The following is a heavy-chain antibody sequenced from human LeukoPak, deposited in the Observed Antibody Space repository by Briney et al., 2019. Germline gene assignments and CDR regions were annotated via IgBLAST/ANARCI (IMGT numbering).Heavy chain of an antibody. V-gene: IGHV3-7*05. CDR3: ARGLRRFGEPDWYFDL. Sequence: GGALRLSCAASGFNLSCYWVSWGPPAPGEGVGWVANKKQDGSEKYYVDSVKGRFTISRDNAKNSLYLQMNSLRAEDTAVYYCARGLRRFGEPDWYFDLWGRGTLVTVSS. CDR1: GFNLSCYW. CDR2: KKQDGSEK. D-gene: IGHD3-10*01. J-gene: IGHJ2*01.